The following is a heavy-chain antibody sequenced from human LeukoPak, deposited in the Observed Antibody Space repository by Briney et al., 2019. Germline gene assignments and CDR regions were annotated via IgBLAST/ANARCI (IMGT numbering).Heavy chain of an antibody. D-gene: IGHD5-12*01. CDR1: GGSFSGYY. CDR2: INHSGST. CDR3: ASGIVATDAFDI. J-gene: IGHJ3*02. Sequence: SETLSLTCAVYGGSFSGYYWSWIRQPPGKGLEWIGEINHSGSTNYNPSLKSRVTISVGTSKNQFSLKLSSVTAADTAVYYCASGIVATDAFDIWGQGTMVTVSS. V-gene: IGHV4-34*01.